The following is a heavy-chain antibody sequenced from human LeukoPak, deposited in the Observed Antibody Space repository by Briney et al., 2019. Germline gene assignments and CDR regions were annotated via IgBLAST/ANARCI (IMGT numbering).Heavy chain of an antibody. CDR3: ARVSPEDIVVVPAAPYYFDY. J-gene: IGHJ4*02. D-gene: IGHD2-2*01. CDR1: GGSFSGYY. V-gene: IGHV4-34*01. Sequence: SETLSLTCAVYGGSFSGYYWSWIRQPPGKGLEWIGEINHSGSTNYNLSLKSRVTISVDTSKNQFSLKLSSVTAADTAVYYCARVSPEDIVVVPAAPYYFDYWGQGTLVTVSS. CDR2: INHSGST.